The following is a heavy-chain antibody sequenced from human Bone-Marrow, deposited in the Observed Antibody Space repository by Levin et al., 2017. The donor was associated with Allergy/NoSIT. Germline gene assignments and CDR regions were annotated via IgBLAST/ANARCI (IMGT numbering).Heavy chain of an antibody. Sequence: GESLKISCTVSGFTLNNAWINWVRQAPGKGLEWVGRFKGKTDGGTTDYAAPVKGRFTISRDDSKHMLYLQMNSLKTEDTAVYYCSTVRYCSSGVCYARYYYYYGMDVWGQGTTVTVSS. CDR1: GFTLNNAW. D-gene: IGHD2-21*02. CDR2: FKGKTDGGTT. CDR3: STVRYCSSGVCYARYYYYYGMDV. J-gene: IGHJ6*02. V-gene: IGHV3-15*07.